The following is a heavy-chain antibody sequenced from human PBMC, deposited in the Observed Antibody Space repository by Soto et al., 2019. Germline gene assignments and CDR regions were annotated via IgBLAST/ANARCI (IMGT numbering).Heavy chain of an antibody. CDR3: AKDPSRRLLGYFDY. Sequence: SETLSLTCTVSGGSISSGGCYWSWIRHYPGRGLEWIGHIYYSGSTYYNPSLKSRLTISLDTSKNQFSLKLTSVTAEDTAVYYCAKDPSRRLLGYFDYWGQGTLVTVSS. J-gene: IGHJ4*02. D-gene: IGHD1-26*01. CDR2: IYYSGST. CDR1: GGSISSGGCY. V-gene: IGHV4-31*03.